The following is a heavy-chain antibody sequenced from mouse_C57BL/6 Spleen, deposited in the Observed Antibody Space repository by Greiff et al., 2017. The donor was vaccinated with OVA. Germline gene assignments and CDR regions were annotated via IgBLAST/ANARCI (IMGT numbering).Heavy chain of an antibody. CDR3: ARSYGSSYGYFDV. CDR1: GYPFTSYW. J-gene: IGHJ1*03. V-gene: IGHV1-50*01. D-gene: IGHD1-1*01. Sequence: QVQLQQPGAELVKPGASVKLSCKASGYPFTSYWMQWVKQRPGQGLEWIGEIDPSDSYTNYNQKFKGKATLTVDTSSSTAYMQLSSLTSEDSAVYYGARSYGSSYGYFDVWGTGTTGTVSS. CDR2: IDPSDSYT.